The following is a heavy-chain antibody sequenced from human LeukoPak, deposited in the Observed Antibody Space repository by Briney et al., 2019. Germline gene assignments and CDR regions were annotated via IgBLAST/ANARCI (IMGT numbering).Heavy chain of an antibody. CDR3: ASNCGGDCY. D-gene: IGHD2-21*01. CDR2: ISYDGSNK. CDR1: GFTFSGYS. V-gene: IGHV3-30-3*01. J-gene: IGHJ6*04. Sequence: GGSLRLSCAASGFTFSGYSLHWVRQAPGKGLEWVAFISYDGSNKYYGDSVKGRFTISRDNSKNTLYLQMNSLRVEDTAMYYCASNCGGDCYWGKGTTVTVSS.